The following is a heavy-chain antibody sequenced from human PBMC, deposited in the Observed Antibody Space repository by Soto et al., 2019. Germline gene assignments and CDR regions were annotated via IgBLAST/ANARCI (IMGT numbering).Heavy chain of an antibody. Sequence: EEQLVETGGGLSQPGGSLRLSCAASGFSVSINYMSWVRQAPGKGLEWVSLIRSGGDTDYADSVRGRFTISSDNSKNTFFLQMNSLRAEDTAIYYCARPAPYYAMDVCGQGSTVIVAS. V-gene: IGHV3-53*02. CDR3: ARPAPYYAMDV. CDR2: IRSGGDT. CDR1: GFSVSINY. J-gene: IGHJ6*02.